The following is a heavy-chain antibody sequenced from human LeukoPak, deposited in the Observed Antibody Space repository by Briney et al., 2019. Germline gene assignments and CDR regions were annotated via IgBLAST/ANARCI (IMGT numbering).Heavy chain of an antibody. Sequence: PGGSLRLSCAASGFTFSTSWMTWVRQAPGKGLEWVANINQDGSEKYYVDSVKGRFTISRDNAKDSLSPQMNGLRAEDTAVYYCVKTRYGDFDYWGQGALVTVSS. CDR2: INQDGSEK. CDR3: VKTRYGDFDY. J-gene: IGHJ4*02. V-gene: IGHV3-7*01. D-gene: IGHD4-17*01. CDR1: GFTFSTSW.